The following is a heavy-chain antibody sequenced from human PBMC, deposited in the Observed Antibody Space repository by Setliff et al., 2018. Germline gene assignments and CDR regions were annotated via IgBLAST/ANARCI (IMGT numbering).Heavy chain of an antibody. CDR1: GGTFSSYA. V-gene: IGHV1-69*10. D-gene: IGHD3-22*01. CDR3: ASDPYYYESSGYGYPHY. J-gene: IGHJ4*02. Sequence: SVKVSCKASGGTFSSYAISWVRQAPGQGLEWMGGLIPILGIANYAQKFQGRVTITADESTSTAYMELSSLKSEDTAVYYCASDPYYYESSGYGYPHYWGQGTLVTVSS. CDR2: LIPILGIA.